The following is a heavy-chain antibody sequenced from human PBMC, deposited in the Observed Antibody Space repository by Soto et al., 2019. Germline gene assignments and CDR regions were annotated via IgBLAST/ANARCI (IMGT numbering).Heavy chain of an antibody. V-gene: IGHV3-53*01. D-gene: IGHD6-25*01. Sequence: DSVKGRFTISRDISKNTLYLQMDSLRVEDTAVYFCARDPSGPFDYWGQGTPVTVSS. J-gene: IGHJ4*02. CDR3: ARDPSGPFDY.